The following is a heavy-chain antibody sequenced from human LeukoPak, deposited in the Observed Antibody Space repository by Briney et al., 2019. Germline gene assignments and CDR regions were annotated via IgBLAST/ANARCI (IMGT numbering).Heavy chain of an antibody. J-gene: IGHJ1*01. CDR2: IIPIFGTA. CDR1: GGTFSSYA. D-gene: IGHD4-17*01. CDR3: ARDKSTVTNHQSFQH. Sequence: SAKVSCKASGGTFSSYAISWVRQAPGQGLEWMGGIIPIFGTANYAQKFQGRVTITADESTSTAYMELSSLRSEDTAVYYCARDKSTVTNHQSFQHWGQGTLVTVSS. V-gene: IGHV1-69*13.